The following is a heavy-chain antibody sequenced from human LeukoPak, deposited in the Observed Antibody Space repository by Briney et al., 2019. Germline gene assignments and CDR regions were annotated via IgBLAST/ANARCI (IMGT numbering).Heavy chain of an antibody. D-gene: IGHD1-26*01. V-gene: IGHV4-38-2*02. CDR1: GYSISSGYY. CDR3: ARFLSGRGYYFDY. J-gene: IGHJ4*02. CDR2: IYHSGST. Sequence: SETLSLTCTVSGYSISSGYYWGWIRQPPGKGLEWIGSIYHSGSTYYNPSLKSRVTISVDTSKNQFSLKLSSVTAADTAVYYCARFLSGRGYYFDYWGQGTLVTVSS.